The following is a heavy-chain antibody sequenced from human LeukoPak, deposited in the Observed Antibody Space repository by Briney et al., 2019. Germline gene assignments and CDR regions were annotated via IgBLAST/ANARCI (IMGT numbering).Heavy chain of an antibody. J-gene: IGHJ4*02. CDR1: GFTFSSYA. D-gene: IGHD3-3*01. V-gene: IGHV3-23*01. CDR3: AKDPDYDFWSGYHVADY. Sequence: GGSLRLSCAASGFTFSSYAMSWVRQAPGKGLEWVSAISSSGGSTYYADSVKGRFTISRDNSKNTLYLQMNSLRAEDTAVYYCAKDPDYDFWSGYHVADYWGQGTLVTVSS. CDR2: ISSSGGST.